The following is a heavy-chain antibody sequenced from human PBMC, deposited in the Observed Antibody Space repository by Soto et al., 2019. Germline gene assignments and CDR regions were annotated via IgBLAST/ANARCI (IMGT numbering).Heavy chain of an antibody. V-gene: IGHV4-59*08. Sequence: PPETLPVTYIVSSGTLTSYNWIWLRQFPWKELEWIAYTSYTGNTEYNPSLKSRVTISIDTSKNQLSLKLTSMTAADAAVYYCARHRHAGFTFYFDP. D-gene: IGHD2-8*01. CDR2: TSYTGNT. CDR1: SGTLTSYN. CDR3: ARHRHAGFTFYFDP. J-gene: IGHJ5*02.